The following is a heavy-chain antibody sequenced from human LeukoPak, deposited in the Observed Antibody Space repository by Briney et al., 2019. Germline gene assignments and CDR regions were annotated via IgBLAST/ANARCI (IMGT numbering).Heavy chain of an antibody. Sequence: SETLSLTCTVSGGSISSSSYYWGWIRQPPGKGLEWIGSIYDSGSTYYNPSLKSRVTISVDTSKNQFSMKLSSVTAADTAVYYCARDPYYYDSSGTIRAFDIWGQGTMVTVSS. V-gene: IGHV4-39*07. CDR1: GGSISSSSYY. CDR3: ARDPYYYDSSGTIRAFDI. J-gene: IGHJ3*02. CDR2: IYDSGST. D-gene: IGHD3-22*01.